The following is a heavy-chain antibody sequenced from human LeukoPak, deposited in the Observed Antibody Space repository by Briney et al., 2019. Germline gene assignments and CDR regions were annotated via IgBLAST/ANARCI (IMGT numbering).Heavy chain of an antibody. Sequence: GKSLSLSCAASGFTFSIYAVHYVPHAPGRRLEWVAIISYEGSNQYYTPPVRGQFTISRDSSKHTLYLQLNSLRPEDAAVYYCAITSRDSGLRGGQRGAFDIWGQGTMVTVSS. J-gene: IGHJ3*02. CDR2: ISYEGSNQ. D-gene: IGHD5-12*01. V-gene: IGHV3-30-3*01. CDR1: GFTFSIYA. CDR3: AITSRDSGLRGGQRGAFDI.